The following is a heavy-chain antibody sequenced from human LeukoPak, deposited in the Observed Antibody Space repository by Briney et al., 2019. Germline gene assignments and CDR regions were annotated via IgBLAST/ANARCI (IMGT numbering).Heavy chain of an antibody. CDR2: IYYSGST. V-gene: IGHV4-39*01. Sequence: PSETLSLTCTVSGVSISSSSYYWGWIRQPPGKGLEWIGSIYYSGSTYYNPPLKSRVTISVDTSKNQFSLKLSSVTAADTAVYYCARHGRTTRRYYFDYWGQGTLVTVSS. J-gene: IGHJ4*02. CDR1: GVSISSSSYY. CDR3: ARHGRTTRRYYFDY.